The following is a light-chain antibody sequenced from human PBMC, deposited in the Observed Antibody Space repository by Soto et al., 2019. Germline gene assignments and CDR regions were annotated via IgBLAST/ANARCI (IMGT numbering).Light chain of an antibody. CDR3: QQHSHWPPWT. CDR1: ENVRTF. CDR2: GAS. Sequence: EVVLTQSPATLSLSPGERATLSCRASENVRTFVDWYQQKPGQAPRLLIYGASNRAPGIPARFSGSGSGTDFTLTISNLEPEDFAVYYCQQHSHWPPWTFGQGTRVEIQ. V-gene: IGKV3-11*01. J-gene: IGKJ1*01.